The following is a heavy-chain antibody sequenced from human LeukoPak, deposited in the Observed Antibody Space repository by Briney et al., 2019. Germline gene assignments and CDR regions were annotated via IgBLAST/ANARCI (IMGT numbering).Heavy chain of an antibody. J-gene: IGHJ3*01. CDR1: GGTFSSYG. CDR2: INPNSGGT. V-gene: IGHV1-2*02. D-gene: IGHD3-22*01. Sequence: ASVKVSCKASGGTFSSYGINWVRQAPGQGLEWMGWINPNSGGTNYAQKFQGRVTMTRDTSISTAYMELSRLRSDDTAVYYCARVLDDSGGYYFILGAFDFWGLGTMVTVSS. CDR3: ARVLDDSGGYYFILGAFDF.